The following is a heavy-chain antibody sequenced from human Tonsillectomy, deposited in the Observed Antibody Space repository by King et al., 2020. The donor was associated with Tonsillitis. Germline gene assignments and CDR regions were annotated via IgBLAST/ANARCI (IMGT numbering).Heavy chain of an antibody. CDR2: IRYDGNYK. Sequence: VQLVESGGGVVQPGGSLRLSCAASGFTFSSYGIHWVRQAPGKGLEWVAFIRYDGNYKYYADSVKGRFTLSRDNSQNTLYLQMNSLRAEDTAVYYCAREGRGPDTVWGFNVGETVVDYGGQGTRGNVAS. V-gene: IGHV3-30*02. J-gene: IGHJ4*02. CDR1: GFTFSSYG. CDR3: AREGRGPDTVWGFNVGETVVDY. D-gene: IGHD3-16*01.